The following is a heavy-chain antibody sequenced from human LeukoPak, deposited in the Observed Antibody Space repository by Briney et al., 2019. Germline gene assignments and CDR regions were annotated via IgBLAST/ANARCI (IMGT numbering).Heavy chain of an antibody. CDR3: ARAPVTTAPTYYFDY. Sequence: SETLSLTCTVSGGSISSSDYYWGWIRQPPGQGLEWIGSIDYSGSTYSNPSLKSRVTVSVDTSKNQFSLKLSSVTAADTAVYYCARAPVTTAPTYYFDYWGQGTLVTVSS. J-gene: IGHJ4*02. D-gene: IGHD4-17*01. V-gene: IGHV4-39*07. CDR2: IDYSGST. CDR1: GGSISSSDYY.